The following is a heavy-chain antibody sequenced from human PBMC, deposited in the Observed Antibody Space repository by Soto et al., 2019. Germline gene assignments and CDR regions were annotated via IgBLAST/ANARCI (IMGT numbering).Heavy chain of an antibody. V-gene: IGHV1-69*01. Sequence: QVQLVQSGAEVKKPWSSVKVSCKASGGTFSSYAISWVRQAPGQGLEWMGGIIPIFGTANYAQKFQGRVTITADESTSTAYMELSSLRSEDTAVYYCARSEWLVPNYYYGMDVWGQGTTVTVSS. CDR3: ARSEWLVPNYYYGMDV. D-gene: IGHD6-19*01. J-gene: IGHJ6*02. CDR2: IIPIFGTA. CDR1: GGTFSSYA.